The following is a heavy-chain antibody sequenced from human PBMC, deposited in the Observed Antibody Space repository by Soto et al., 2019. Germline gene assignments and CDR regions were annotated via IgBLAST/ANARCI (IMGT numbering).Heavy chain of an antibody. Sequence: SVKRSCKASGYTFTGDYMGWVRQTPKQGLEWMGIINPSGGSTSYAQKFQGRVTMTRDTSTSTVYMELSSLRSEDTAVYYCARDRTTGTTSYYYYYYGMDVWGQGTTVTVSS. CDR3: ARDRTTGTTSYYYYYYGMDV. D-gene: IGHD1-1*01. CDR1: GYTFTGDY. CDR2: INPSGGST. V-gene: IGHV1-46*01. J-gene: IGHJ6*02.